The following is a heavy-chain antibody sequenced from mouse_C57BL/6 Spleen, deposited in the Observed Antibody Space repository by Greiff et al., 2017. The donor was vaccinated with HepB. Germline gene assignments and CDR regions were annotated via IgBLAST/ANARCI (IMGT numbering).Heavy chain of an antibody. Sequence: QVQLQQSGPELVKPGASVKISCKASGYAFSSSWMNWVKQRPGKGLEWIGRIYPGDGDTNYNGNFKGKTTLTADKSSSTAYMQLSSLTSEDSAVYFCARDSSGYWFAYWGQGTLVTVSA. V-gene: IGHV1-82*01. J-gene: IGHJ3*01. CDR2: IYPGDGDT. CDR1: GYAFSSSW. CDR3: ARDSSGYWFAY. D-gene: IGHD3-2*02.